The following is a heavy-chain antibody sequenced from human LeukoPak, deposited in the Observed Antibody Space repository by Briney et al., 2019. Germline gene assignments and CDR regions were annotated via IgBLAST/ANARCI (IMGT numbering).Heavy chain of an antibody. CDR1: GGSISSYY. CDR3: ARHGGQMYDFWGPGFAWFDP. V-gene: IGHV4-59*08. D-gene: IGHD3-3*01. J-gene: IGHJ5*02. Sequence: PSETLSLTCTVSGGSISSYYWSWIRQPPGKGLEWIGYIYYSGSTNYNPSLKSRVTISVDTSKNQFSLKLSSVTAADTAVYYCARHGGQMYDFWGPGFAWFDPWGQGTLVTVSS. CDR2: IYYSGST.